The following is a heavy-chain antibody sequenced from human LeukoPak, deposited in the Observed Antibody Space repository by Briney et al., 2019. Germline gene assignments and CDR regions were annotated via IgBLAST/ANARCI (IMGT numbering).Heavy chain of an antibody. Sequence: ASVKVSCKASGYTFTGYYMHWVRQAPGQGLEWMGRINPNSGGTNYAQKFQGRVTMTRDTSISTAYMELSRLRSDDTAVYYCATCTTNCYGWFHVRGQGTMVTVSS. CDR2: INPNSGGT. CDR1: GYTFTGYY. V-gene: IGHV1-2*06. D-gene: IGHD2-2*01. CDR3: ATCTTNCYGWFHV. J-gene: IGHJ3*01.